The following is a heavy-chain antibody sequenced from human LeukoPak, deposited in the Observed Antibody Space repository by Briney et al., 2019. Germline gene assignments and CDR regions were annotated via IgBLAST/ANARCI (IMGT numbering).Heavy chain of an antibody. D-gene: IGHD5-18*01. CDR1: GYTFTSYY. J-gene: IGHJ4*02. V-gene: IGHV1-46*01. Sequence: GASVKVSCKASGYTFTSYYMHWVRQAPGQGLEWMGIINPSGGSTSYAQKFQGRVTMTRDTSTSTVYMELSSLRSEDTAVYYCARDLVARGYSYGSDFDYWGQGTLVTVSS. CDR3: ARDLVARGYSYGSDFDY. CDR2: INPSGGST.